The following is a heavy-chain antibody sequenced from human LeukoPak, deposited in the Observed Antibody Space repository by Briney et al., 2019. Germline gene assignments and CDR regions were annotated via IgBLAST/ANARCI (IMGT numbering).Heavy chain of an antibody. Sequence: PGGSLRLSCTASGFAFSTYDMNWVRQAPGKGLEWVSSISGGGTYIYYIDSVKGRFTISRDNAKNSLYLQMESLSAEDTAVYYCARESGIMVGDYYYYYMDVWGIGTTVTVSS. J-gene: IGHJ6*03. V-gene: IGHV3-21*01. D-gene: IGHD1-26*01. CDR3: ARESGIMVGDYYYYYMDV. CDR1: GFAFSTYD. CDR2: ISGGGTYI.